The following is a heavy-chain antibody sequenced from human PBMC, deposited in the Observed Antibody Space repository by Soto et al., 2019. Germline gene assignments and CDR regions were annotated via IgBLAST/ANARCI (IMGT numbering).Heavy chain of an antibody. Sequence: GESLKISCXGSGYSFTSYWIGWVRQMPGKGLEWMGIIYPGDSDTRYSPSFQGQVTISADKSISTAYLQWSSLKASDTAMYYCARQYYYDSSGYFPFGYWGQGTLVTVSS. CDR3: ARQYYYDSSGYFPFGY. V-gene: IGHV5-51*01. CDR2: IYPGDSDT. CDR1: GYSFTSYW. J-gene: IGHJ4*02. D-gene: IGHD3-22*01.